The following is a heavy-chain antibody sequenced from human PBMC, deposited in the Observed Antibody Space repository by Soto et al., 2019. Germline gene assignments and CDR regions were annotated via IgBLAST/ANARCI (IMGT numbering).Heavy chain of an antibody. CDR3: ARAYGDKYYYDF. J-gene: IGHJ4*02. V-gene: IGHV5-51*01. Sequence: GESLKLSCMGSGYSFTPYWIGCVLQMPGKGLEWMGVIYPGDSDTKYSPSFQGQVTISADNSINTAYLQLRSLKASDTAIYYCARAYGDKYYYDFWGQGALVTVSS. CDR2: IYPGDSDT. D-gene: IGHD4-17*01. CDR1: GYSFTPYW.